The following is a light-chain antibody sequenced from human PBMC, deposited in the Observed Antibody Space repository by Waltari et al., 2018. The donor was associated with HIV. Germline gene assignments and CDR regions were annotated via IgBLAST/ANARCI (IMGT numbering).Light chain of an antibody. Sequence: QSVLTQPPSVSAPPGQTVTIPCSGISSNIGNHYVTWYQQLPETAPKLLIEGNNKRPAGIPDRFSGSKSSTSATLGISVLQDGDEAAYYCGTWDSSLSAVVCGRGTKLTVL. CDR1: SSNIGNHY. J-gene: IGLJ2*01. V-gene: IGLV1-51*01. CDR2: GNN. CDR3: GTWDSSLSAVV.